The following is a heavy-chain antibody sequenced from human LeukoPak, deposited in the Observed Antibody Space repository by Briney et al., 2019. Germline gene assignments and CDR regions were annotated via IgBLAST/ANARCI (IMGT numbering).Heavy chain of an antibody. CDR3: ATNPMTGYHLGDYYYFYMAV. CDR2: ILPAFGTV. Sequence: SVKVSCKASRVTLSSYSISWVRQAPGQGLEWIGGILPAFGTVNSAQKFQGRVTITKEDSTTTAYMELSSLRSEDTAVYYCATNPMTGYHLGDYYYFYMAVWGKGTTVTVS. CDR1: RVTLSSYS. J-gene: IGHJ6*03. V-gene: IGHV1-69*05. D-gene: IGHD1-20*01.